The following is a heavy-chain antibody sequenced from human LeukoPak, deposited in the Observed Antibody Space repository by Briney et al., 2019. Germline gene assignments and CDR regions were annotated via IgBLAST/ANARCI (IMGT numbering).Heavy chain of an antibody. CDR1: GFTFRTYG. V-gene: IGHV3-30*02. CDR2: IPADRNKK. D-gene: IGHD2-15*01. CDR3: AKDWGYCSGVTCYSGDLMP. Sequence: GGSLRLSCAASGFTFRTYGMHWVRQAPGKGLEWVAYIPADRNKKYYADSVKGRFTISRDNSKNTVTLQMDSLRVDDTAVYYCAKDWGYCSGVTCYSGDLMPWGQGTLVTVSS. J-gene: IGHJ5*02.